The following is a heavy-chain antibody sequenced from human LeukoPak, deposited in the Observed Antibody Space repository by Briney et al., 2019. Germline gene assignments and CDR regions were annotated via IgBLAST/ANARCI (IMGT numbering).Heavy chain of an antibody. CDR1: GFTFSDNW. V-gene: IGHV3-7*05. CDR2: IKGAGSEK. J-gene: IGHJ4*02. CDR3: AKYFRADSGNYYRSFDY. Sequence: GGSLRLSCADSGFTFSDNWMSWVRQAPGKGLEWVATIKGAGSEKSYVDSVKGRFTISRDNAKNSLYLHINSLRDEDTAVYYCAKYFRADSGNYYRSFDYWGQGTLVTVSS. D-gene: IGHD1-26*01.